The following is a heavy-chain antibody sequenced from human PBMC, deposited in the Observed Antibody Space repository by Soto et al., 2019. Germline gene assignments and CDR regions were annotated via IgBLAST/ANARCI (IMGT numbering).Heavy chain of an antibody. CDR3: AREEGVSGSYYGFDP. J-gene: IGHJ5*02. V-gene: IGHV1-46*01. CDR1: GYTFTSYY. D-gene: IGHD3-10*01. CDR2: INPSGGST. Sequence: QVQLVQSGAEVKKPGASVKVSCKASGYTFTSYYMHWVRQAPGQGLEWMGIINPSGGSTSYAQKFQGRVTMTSDTSTSTVYLELSSLRSEDTAVYYGAREEGVSGSYYGFDPGGQGTLVTVSS.